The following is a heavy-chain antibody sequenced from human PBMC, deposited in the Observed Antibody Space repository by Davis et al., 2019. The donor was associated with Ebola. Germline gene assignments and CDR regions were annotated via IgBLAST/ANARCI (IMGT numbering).Heavy chain of an antibody. CDR3: ARSSGWYMGDAFDI. Sequence: MPSETLSLTCAVYGGSFSGYYWSWIRQPPGKGLEWIGSIYYSGSTYYNPSLKSRVTISVDTSKNQFFLKLSSVTAADTAVYYCARSSGWYMGDAFDIWGQGTMVTVSS. CDR1: GGSFSGYY. CDR2: IYYSGST. V-gene: IGHV4-34*01. D-gene: IGHD6-19*01. J-gene: IGHJ3*02.